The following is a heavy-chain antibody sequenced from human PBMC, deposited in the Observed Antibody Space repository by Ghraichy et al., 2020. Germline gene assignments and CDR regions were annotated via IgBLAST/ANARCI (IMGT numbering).Heavy chain of an antibody. CDR1: GFTFSSYW. D-gene: IGHD6-13*01. J-gene: IGHJ4*02. CDR2: INSDGSST. V-gene: IGHV3-74*01. CDR3: ARDRGSSSWYSDY. Sequence: LSLTCAASGFTFSSYWMHWVRQAPGKGLVWVSRINSDGSSTSYADSVKGRFTISRDNAKSTLYLQMNSLRAEDTAVYYCARDRGSSSWYSDYWGQGTLVTVSS.